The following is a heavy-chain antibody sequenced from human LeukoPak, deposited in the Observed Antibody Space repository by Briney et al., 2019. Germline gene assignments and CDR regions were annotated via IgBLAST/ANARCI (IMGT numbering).Heavy chain of an antibody. V-gene: IGHV7-4-1*02. CDR2: INTNTGNP. J-gene: IGHJ4*02. Sequence: EASVKVSCKASGYTFTSYAMNWVRQAPGQGLEWMGWINTNTGNPTYAQGFTGRFVFSLDTSVSTAYLQISSLKAEDTAVYYCARELTVTTSITFDYWGQGTLVTVSS. D-gene: IGHD4-17*01. CDR3: ARELTVTTSITFDY. CDR1: GYTFTSYA.